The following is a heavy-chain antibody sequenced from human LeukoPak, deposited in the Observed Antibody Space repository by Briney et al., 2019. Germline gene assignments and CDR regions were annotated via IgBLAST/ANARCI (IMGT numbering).Heavy chain of an antibody. V-gene: IGHV3-7*01. CDR3: GRSPDGVDN. J-gene: IGHJ4*02. Sequence: PGGSLRLSCAASGFTFSSYGMHWDRQTPGKGLEFVANIKEDGGEIFYLDSVKGRFTISRDNAKNSLYLQMNSLRVEDTAVYYCGRSPDGVDNWGQGTLVTVSS. D-gene: IGHD3-10*01. CDR2: IKEDGGEI. CDR1: GFTFSSYG.